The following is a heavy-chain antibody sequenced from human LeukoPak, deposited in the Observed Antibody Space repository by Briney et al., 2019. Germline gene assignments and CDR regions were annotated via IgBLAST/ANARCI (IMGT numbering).Heavy chain of an antibody. Sequence: GGSLRLSCAASGFTFSGYGMHWVRQAPGKGLEWVAVLSYDGNNKFYADSLKGRFTISRDNSKNTLYLQMNSLRREDTAVYYCAEDLAIYGPIVVVPTAPGLYYYGMDVWGQGTTVTVSS. CDR2: LSYDGNNK. CDR3: AEDLAIYGPIVVVPTAPGLYYYGMDV. D-gene: IGHD2-2*01. CDR1: GFTFSGYG. J-gene: IGHJ6*02. V-gene: IGHV3-30*18.